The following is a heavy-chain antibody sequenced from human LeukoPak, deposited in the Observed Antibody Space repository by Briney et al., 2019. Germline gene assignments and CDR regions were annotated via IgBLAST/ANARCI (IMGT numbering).Heavy chain of an antibody. CDR2: ISGIGGST. V-gene: IGHV3-23*01. CDR3: AKDPESVHSGSYGY. D-gene: IGHD1-26*01. CDR1: GFTFGSYA. Sequence: SGGSLRLSCAASGFTFGSYAMSWVRQAPGKGLEWVPAISGIGGSTYYADSVKGRFNISRDNSKNTLYLQMNSLRAEDTAVYYCAKDPESVHSGSYGYWGQGTLVTVSS. J-gene: IGHJ4*02.